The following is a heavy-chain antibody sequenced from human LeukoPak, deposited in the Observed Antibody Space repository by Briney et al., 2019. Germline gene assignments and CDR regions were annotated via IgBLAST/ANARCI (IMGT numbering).Heavy chain of an antibody. CDR1: GFTFSAYG. CDR3: ARERRRDGYNYKDY. Sequence: GGSLRLSCAVSGFTFSAYGMHWVRQAPGKGLEWVAVISYDGSYQAYADSVKGQFTVSRDSSKNTLYLQLNSLRPEDTGLYYCARERRRDGYNYKDYWGQGTQVSVSS. V-gene: IGHV3-30*04. CDR2: ISYDGSYQ. J-gene: IGHJ4*02. D-gene: IGHD5-24*01.